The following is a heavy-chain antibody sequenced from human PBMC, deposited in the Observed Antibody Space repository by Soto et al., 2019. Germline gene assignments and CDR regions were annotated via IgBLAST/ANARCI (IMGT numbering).Heavy chain of an antibody. V-gene: IGHV1-8*01. CDR2: MNPNSGNR. J-gene: IGHJ6*02. CDR1: GYTFTSYD. Sequence: AAVKVSCKASGYTFTSYDINWVRQATGQGXEWMGWMNPNSGNRCYAQKFQGRVTMTRNTSISTAYMELSSLRSEDTAVYYCARGLIQLWLIYSYYYVMDVWVQGATVTVCS. D-gene: IGHD5-18*01. CDR3: ARGLIQLWLIYSYYYVMDV.